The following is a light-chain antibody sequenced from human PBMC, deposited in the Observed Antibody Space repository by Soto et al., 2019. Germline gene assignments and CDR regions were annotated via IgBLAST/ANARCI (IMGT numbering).Light chain of an antibody. Sequence: IKLTQSPSTLSAFLGDRVTLTCRASQNINSWWAWNQPNQGQALNLLIYKASSLENGVPSRFSGTGSGTEFTLTISSLQPDDFATYYCQQYKSYWTFGQGTKVDI. J-gene: IGKJ1*01. V-gene: IGKV1-5*03. CDR3: QQYKSYWT. CDR1: QNINSW. CDR2: KAS.